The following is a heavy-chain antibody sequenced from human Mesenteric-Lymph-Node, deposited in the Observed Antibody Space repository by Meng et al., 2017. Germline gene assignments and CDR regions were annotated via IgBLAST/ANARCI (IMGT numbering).Heavy chain of an antibody. Sequence: ASVKVSCKASGYTFTSYYMHWVRQAPGQGLEWMGIINPSGGSTSYAQKFQGRVTMTRDTSTSTVYMELSSLRSEDTAVYYCARELHYYDSSGFRYYFDYWGQGTLVTVSS. J-gene: IGHJ4*02. CDR3: ARELHYYDSSGFRYYFDY. CDR2: INPSGGST. CDR1: GYTFTSYY. D-gene: IGHD3-22*01. V-gene: IGHV1-46*01.